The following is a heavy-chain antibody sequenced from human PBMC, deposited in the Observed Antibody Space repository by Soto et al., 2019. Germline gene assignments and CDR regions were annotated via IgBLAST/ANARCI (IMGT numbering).Heavy chain of an antibody. J-gene: IGHJ6*02. D-gene: IGHD2-8*01. Sequence: QVQLVQSGAEVTKPGSSVRVSCKASGDTFTGHAITWVRQAPAQGLEWLGVITPLLGTANYAPNFQGRVTITADDSATTTFLDLTSLKFDDTAVYYCARLRLEPEGANIPLMFGLDVWGQGTTVTVSS. CDR1: GDTFTGHA. CDR3: ARLRLEPEGANIPLMFGLDV. CDR2: ITPLLGTA. V-gene: IGHV1-69*01.